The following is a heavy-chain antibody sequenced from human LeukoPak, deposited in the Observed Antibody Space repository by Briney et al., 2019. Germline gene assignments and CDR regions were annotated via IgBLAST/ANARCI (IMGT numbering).Heavy chain of an antibody. CDR2: ISSSSSYI. Sequence: PGGSLRLSCAASGFTFSDHTMNWVRQAPGKGLEWVSSISSSSSYIYYADSVKGRFTISRDNAKNSLYLQMNSLRAEDTAIYYCAREGGLRSVDYWGQGTLVTVSS. D-gene: IGHD2-15*01. V-gene: IGHV3-21*01. CDR1: GFTFSDHT. J-gene: IGHJ4*02. CDR3: AREGGLRSVDY.